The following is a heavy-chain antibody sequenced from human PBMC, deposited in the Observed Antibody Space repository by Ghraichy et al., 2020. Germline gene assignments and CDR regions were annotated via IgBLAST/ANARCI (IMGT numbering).Heavy chain of an antibody. D-gene: IGHD3-3*01. CDR1: GFTFSSYA. V-gene: IGHV3-23*01. J-gene: IGHJ4*02. Sequence: GGSLRLSCAASGFTFSSYAMSWVRQAPGKGLEWVSAISGSGGSTYYADSVKGRFTISRDNSKNTLYLQMNSLRAEDTAVYYCARLTIFGVEQYYFDYWGQGTLVTVSS. CDR3: ARLTIFGVEQYYFDY. CDR2: ISGSGGST.